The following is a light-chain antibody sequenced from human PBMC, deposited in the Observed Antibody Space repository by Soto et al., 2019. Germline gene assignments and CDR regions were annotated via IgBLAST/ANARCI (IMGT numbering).Light chain of an antibody. CDR3: MSYAGMYTYV. V-gene: IGLV2-8*01. CDR1: SSDVGGYNY. J-gene: IGLJ1*01. CDR2: ELT. Sequence: QSALTQPPSTSGPPGQSVTIPCTGTSSDVGGYNYLSWYQHRPGKAPQLIIYELTKRHSGVPNRFFGSKSGNTASLTVSGLQAEDEADYFCMSYAGMYTYVFGTGTMVTVL.